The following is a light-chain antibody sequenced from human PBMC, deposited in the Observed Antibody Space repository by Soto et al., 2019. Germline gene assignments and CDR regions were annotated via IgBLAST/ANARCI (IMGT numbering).Light chain of an antibody. J-gene: IGKJ5*01. CDR3: QQRSNWPPIT. V-gene: IGKV3-11*01. Sequence: EVVLTQSPGTLSFSPGERATLSCRASQSVSGNYLAWYQQKPGQAPRLLIYDASNRATGIPARFSGSGSGTDFTLTISSLEPEDFAVYYCQQRSNWPPITFGQGTRLEIK. CDR1: QSVSGNY. CDR2: DAS.